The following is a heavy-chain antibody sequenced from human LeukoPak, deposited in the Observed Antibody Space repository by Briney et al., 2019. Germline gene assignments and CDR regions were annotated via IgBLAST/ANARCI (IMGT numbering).Heavy chain of an antibody. V-gene: IGHV1-58*01. D-gene: IGHD3-10*01. CDR2: IVVGSGNT. Sequence: AASVKVSCKASGFTFTSSAVQWVRQARGQRLEWIGWIVVGSGNTNYAQKFQERVTITRDMSTSTAYMELSSLRSEDTAVYYCAAGITPNDAFDIWGQGTMVIVSS. CDR3: AAGITPNDAFDI. J-gene: IGHJ3*02. CDR1: GFTFTSSA.